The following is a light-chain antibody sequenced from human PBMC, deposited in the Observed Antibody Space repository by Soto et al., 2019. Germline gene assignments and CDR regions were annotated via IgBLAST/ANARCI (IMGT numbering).Light chain of an antibody. Sequence: QSVLTQPPSVSGAPGQRVTISCTGSISNIGAGYDVHWYQQLPGTVPKVLIYGNSNRTSGVPNRFSGSKSGTSASLAIIGLQADNEADYCCQSYDISLSGFHVFGTGTKLNVL. J-gene: IGLJ1*01. CDR2: GNS. V-gene: IGLV1-40*01. CDR3: QSYDISLSGFHV. CDR1: ISNIGAGYD.